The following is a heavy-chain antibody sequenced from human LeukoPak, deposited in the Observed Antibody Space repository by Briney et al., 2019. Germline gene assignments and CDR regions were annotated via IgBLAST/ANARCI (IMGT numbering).Heavy chain of an antibody. CDR3: AKEAYSSSWYLDY. J-gene: IGHJ4*02. V-gene: IGHV3-30*02. D-gene: IGHD6-13*01. Sequence: GGSLRLSCAASGFTFSSYGMHWVCQAPGKGLEWVAFIRYDGSNKYYADSVKGRFTISRDNSKNTLYLQMNSLRAEDTAVYYCAKEAYSSSWYLDYWGQGTLVTVSS. CDR1: GFTFSSYG. CDR2: IRYDGSNK.